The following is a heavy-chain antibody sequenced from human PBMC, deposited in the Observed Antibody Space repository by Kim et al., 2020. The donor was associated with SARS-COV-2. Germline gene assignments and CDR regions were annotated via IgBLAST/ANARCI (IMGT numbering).Heavy chain of an antibody. CDR1: GGTFSSYA. Sequence: SVKVSCKASGGTFSSYAISWVRQAPGQGLEWMGGIIPIFGTANYAQKFQGRVTITADESTSTAYMGLSSLRSEDTAVYYCARDYGSGSYVSFGYGMDVWGQGTTVTVSS. J-gene: IGHJ6*02. CDR3: ARDYGSGSYVSFGYGMDV. D-gene: IGHD3-10*01. V-gene: IGHV1-69*13. CDR2: IIPIFGTA.